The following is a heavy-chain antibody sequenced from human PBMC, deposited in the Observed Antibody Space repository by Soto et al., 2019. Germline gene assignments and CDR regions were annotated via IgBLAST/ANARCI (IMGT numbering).Heavy chain of an antibody. CDR3: ARDLYYYDSSGYAPRYFDY. CDR2: IIPIFGTA. V-gene: IGHV1-69*06. D-gene: IGHD3-22*01. Sequence: SVKVSCKASGGTFSSYAISWVRQAPGQGLEWMGGIIPIFGTANYAQKFQGRVTITADKSTSTAYMELSSLRSEDTAVYYCARDLYYYDSSGYAPRYFDYWGQGTLVTVSS. CDR1: GGTFSSYA. J-gene: IGHJ4*02.